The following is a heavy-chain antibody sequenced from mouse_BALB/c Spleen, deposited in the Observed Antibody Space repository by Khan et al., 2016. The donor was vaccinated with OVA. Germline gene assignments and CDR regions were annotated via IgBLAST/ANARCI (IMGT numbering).Heavy chain of an antibody. CDR2: INTHSGVP. Sequence: QIQLVQSGPELKKPGETVRISCKASGYTFTTAGIQWVQKMPGKGLKWIGWINTHSGVPKYAEDFKGRFAFSLEISVNTAYLQITNLKNEDTATYISARGDAAAKRYDGGAMEYWGQGTTVTVSS. J-gene: IGHJ4*01. CDR3: ARGDAAAKRYDGGAMEY. D-gene: IGHD2-12*01. CDR1: GYTFTTAG. V-gene: IGHV9-4*02.